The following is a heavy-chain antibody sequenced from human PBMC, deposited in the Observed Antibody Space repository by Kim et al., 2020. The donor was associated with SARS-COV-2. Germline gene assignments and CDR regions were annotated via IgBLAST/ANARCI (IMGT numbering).Heavy chain of an antibody. CDR3: ASINVVTGYDYFDY. CDR1: GGSISRSTYY. D-gene: IGHD3-22*01. V-gene: IGHV4-39*01. CDR2: IYYSGST. J-gene: IGHJ4*02. Sequence: ETLSLTCTVSGGSISRSTYYWGWIRQPPGKGLEWIGSIYYSGSTYYNPSLKSRVTISADTSNNQFSLKLSSVTAADTAVYYCASINVVTGYDYFDYWGQGTLVTVSS.